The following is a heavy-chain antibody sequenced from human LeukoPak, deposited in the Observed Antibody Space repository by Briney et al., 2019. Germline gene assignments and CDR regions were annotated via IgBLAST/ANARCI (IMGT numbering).Heavy chain of an antibody. V-gene: IGHV3-23*01. J-gene: IGHJ4*02. CDR1: EFTFSSYA. Sequence: GGSLRLSCAASEFTFSSYAMSWVRQAPGKGLEWVSGISGSGGSTYYADSVKGRFTISRDNSKNTLYLQMNSLRPEDTAIYYCAKPLGYCTSTNCPPSYRGQGTLVTVSS. CDR2: ISGSGGST. D-gene: IGHD2-2*01. CDR3: AKPLGYCTSTNCPPSY.